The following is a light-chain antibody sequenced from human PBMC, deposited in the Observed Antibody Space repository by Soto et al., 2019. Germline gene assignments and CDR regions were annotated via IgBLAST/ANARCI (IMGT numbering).Light chain of an antibody. J-gene: IGKJ5*01. Sequence: CHGARVTLSCRASQSVSSNLAWYQQKPGQAPRLLIYGASTRATGIPARFGGSGSGTDFTLTINSLEPEDFAVYYCQQRNVWPPITFGQGTRLE. CDR2: GAS. V-gene: IGKV3-11*01. CDR1: QSVSSN. CDR3: QQRNVWPPIT.